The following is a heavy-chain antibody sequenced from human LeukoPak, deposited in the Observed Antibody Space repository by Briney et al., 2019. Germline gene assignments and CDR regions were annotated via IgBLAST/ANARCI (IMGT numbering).Heavy chain of an antibody. Sequence: ASVKVSCEASGYTFTGYYMHWVRQAPGQGLEWMGWINPNSGGTNYAQKFQGRVTMTRDTSISTAYMELSRLRSDDTAVYYCARGKDYYDSSAGDYWGQGTLVTVSS. CDR2: INPNSGGT. J-gene: IGHJ4*02. CDR3: ARGKDYYDSSAGDY. CDR1: GYTFTGYY. V-gene: IGHV1-2*02. D-gene: IGHD3-22*01.